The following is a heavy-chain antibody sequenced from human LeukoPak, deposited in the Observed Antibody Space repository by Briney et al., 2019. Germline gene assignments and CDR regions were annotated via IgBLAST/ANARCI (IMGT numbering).Heavy chain of an antibody. V-gene: IGHV1-18*01. CDR2: ISAYNGNT. CDR3: AREGWYYDSSLYYYGMDV. J-gene: IGHJ6*02. CDR1: GYTFTSYG. D-gene: IGHD6-19*01. Sequence: ASVKVSCKASGYTFTSYGISWVRQAPGQELEWMGWISAYNGNTNYAQKVQGRVTMTTDTSTSTAYMELRILRSDDTAVYSCAREGWYYDSSLYYYGMDVWGQGTTVTVSS.